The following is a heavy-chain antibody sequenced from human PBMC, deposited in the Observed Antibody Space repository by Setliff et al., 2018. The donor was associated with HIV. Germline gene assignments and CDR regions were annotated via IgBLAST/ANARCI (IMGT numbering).Heavy chain of an antibody. V-gene: IGHV4-39*07. CDR1: GGSISSYY. CDR3: PLTSTWYYYYYYGVDV. J-gene: IGHJ6*02. Sequence: PSETLSLTCTVSGGSISSYYWGWIRQPPGKGLEWIGSIDYSGTTYYNPSLKSRVTISADTSKNQFSLNLSSVTAADTAVYYCPLTSTWYYYYYYGVDVWGQGTTVTVSS. D-gene: IGHD2-2*01. CDR2: IDYSGTT.